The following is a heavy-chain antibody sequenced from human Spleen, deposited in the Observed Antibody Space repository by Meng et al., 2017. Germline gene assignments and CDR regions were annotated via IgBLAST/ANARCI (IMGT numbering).Heavy chain of an antibody. D-gene: IGHD3-22*01. CDR3: ARDSSGYIVDWYFDL. CDR1: GGSISSSSYY. J-gene: IGHJ2*01. V-gene: IGHV4-39*07. Sequence: SETLSLTCTVSGGSISSSSYYWGWIRQPPGKGLDWIGSIYYCGNTYYNPSLKSRVTISVDTSKNQFSLKLSSVTAADTAVYYCARDSSGYIVDWYFDLWGRGTLVTVSS. CDR2: IYYCGNT.